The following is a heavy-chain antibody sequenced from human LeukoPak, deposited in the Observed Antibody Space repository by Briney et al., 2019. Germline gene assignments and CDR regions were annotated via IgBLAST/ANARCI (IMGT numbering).Heavy chain of an antibody. CDR1: GYTFTSYD. Sequence: GGSVKVSCKASGYTFTSYDINWVRHGTGQGLEWMGWMNPNSGNTGYAQKFQGRVTMTRNTSISTAYMELSSLRSEDTAVYYCARGRITMVRGVSPLNYWGQGTLVTVSS. CDR2: MNPNSGNT. J-gene: IGHJ4*02. CDR3: ARGRITMVRGVSPLNY. V-gene: IGHV1-8*01. D-gene: IGHD3-10*01.